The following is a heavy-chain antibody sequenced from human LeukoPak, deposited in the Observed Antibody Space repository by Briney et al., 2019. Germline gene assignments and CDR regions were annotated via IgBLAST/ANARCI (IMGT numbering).Heavy chain of an antibody. Sequence: ASVKVSCKASGYTLTNYNISWVRQAPGQGLESMGWINTHKGHTNFLQKFQGSVTVTTDISTNTAYMELRRLRSDDTAVYYCAREFGHCSGDNCFYFFDSWGQGSLVIVSS. CDR3: AREFGHCSGDNCFYFFDS. J-gene: IGHJ4*02. CDR1: GYTLTNYN. D-gene: IGHD2-15*01. V-gene: IGHV1-18*01. CDR2: INTHKGHT.